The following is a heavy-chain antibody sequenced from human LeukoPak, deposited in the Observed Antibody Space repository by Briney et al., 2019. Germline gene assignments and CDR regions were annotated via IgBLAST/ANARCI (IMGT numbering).Heavy chain of an antibody. CDR1: GYTLTELS. J-gene: IGHJ4*02. V-gene: IGHV1-24*01. Sequence: GASVKVSCKVSGYTLTELSMHWVRQAPGKGLEWMGGFDPEDGETIYAQKFQGRVTMTEDTSTDTAYMELSRLRSDDTAVYYCASGGSYSFSGVDYFDYWGQGTLVTVSS. CDR2: FDPEDGET. D-gene: IGHD1-26*01. CDR3: ASGGSYSFSGVDYFDY.